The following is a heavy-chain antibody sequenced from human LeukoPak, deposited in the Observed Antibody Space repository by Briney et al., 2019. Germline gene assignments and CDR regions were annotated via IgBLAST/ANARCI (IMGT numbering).Heavy chain of an antibody. D-gene: IGHD1-14*01. Sequence: AASVKVSCKASGYTFTSYGISWVRQAPGQGLEWMGWISGYSGDTNYSQKFQDRVTMTRDTSTSTAYMELRGLRSDDTALYYCARDRLNRSDPWGQGTLVTVSS. CDR2: ISGYSGDT. CDR3: ARDRLNRSDP. CDR1: GYTFTSYG. J-gene: IGHJ5*02. V-gene: IGHV1-18*01.